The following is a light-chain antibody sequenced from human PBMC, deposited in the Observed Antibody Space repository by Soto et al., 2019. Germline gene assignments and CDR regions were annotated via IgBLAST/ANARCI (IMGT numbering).Light chain of an antibody. V-gene: IGKV1-17*01. CDR2: AVS. CDR3: LQHNSYPLT. CDR1: QGIRRD. J-gene: IGKJ4*01. Sequence: DIQMTQSPSSLSAPVGGRVTITCRASQGIRRDLGWYQQKPGKAPTRLIYAVSSLHSGVPSRFSGSGSGTEITLTISSLQPEDSATYYCLQHNSYPLTFGGVTMVEIK.